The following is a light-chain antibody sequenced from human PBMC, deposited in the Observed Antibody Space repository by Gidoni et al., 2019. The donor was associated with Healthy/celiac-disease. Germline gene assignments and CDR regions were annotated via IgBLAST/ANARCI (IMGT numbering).Light chain of an antibody. J-gene: IGKJ4*01. CDR3: QQRSNWPPLT. CDR1: QSVSSY. V-gene: IGKV3-11*01. CDR2: DAS. Sequence: ELGLTQSPATLSLSPGERATLYCRASQSVSSYLAWYQQKPGQAPRLLIYDASNRATGIPARFSGSGSGTDFTLTISSLEPEDFAVYYCQQRSNWPPLTFGGGTKVEIK.